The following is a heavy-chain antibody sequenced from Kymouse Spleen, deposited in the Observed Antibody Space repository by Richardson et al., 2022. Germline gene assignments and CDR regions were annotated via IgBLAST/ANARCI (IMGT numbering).Heavy chain of an antibody. CDR1: GYTFTGYY. Sequence: QVQLVQSGAEVKKPGASVKVSCKASGYTFTGYYMHWVRQAPGQGLEWMGWINPNSGGTNYAQKFQGWVTMTRDTSISTAYMELSRLRSDDTAVYYCARDHYYGSGYYYYYGMDVWGQGTTVTVSS. J-gene: IGHJ6*02. CDR2: INPNSGGT. V-gene: IGHV1-2*04. CDR3: ARDHYYGSGYYYYYGMDV. D-gene: IGHD3-10*01.